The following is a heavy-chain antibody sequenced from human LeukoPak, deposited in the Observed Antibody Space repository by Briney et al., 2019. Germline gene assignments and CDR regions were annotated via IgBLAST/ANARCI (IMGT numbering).Heavy chain of an antibody. CDR1: GYTFTGYY. CDR3: ARDPGRAATYYFDY. V-gene: IGHV1-2*02. CDR2: INPNSGGT. Sequence: ASVKASCKASGYTFTGYYMHWVRQAPGQGLEWMGWINPNSGGTDYAQKFQGRVTMTRDTSISTAYMELSRLRSDDTAVYYCARDPGRAATYYFDYWGQGTLVTVSS. D-gene: IGHD2-15*01. J-gene: IGHJ4*02.